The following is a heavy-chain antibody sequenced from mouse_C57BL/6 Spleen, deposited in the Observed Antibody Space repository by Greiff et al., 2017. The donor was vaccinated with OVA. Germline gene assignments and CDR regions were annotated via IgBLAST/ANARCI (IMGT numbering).Heavy chain of an antibody. D-gene: IGHD2-4*01. V-gene: IGHV5-17*01. J-gene: IGHJ4*01. Sequence: EVQGVESGGGLVKPGGSLKLSCAASGFTFSDYGMHWVRQAPEKGLEWVAYISSGSSTIYYADTVKGRFTISRDNAKNTLFLQMTSLRSEDTAMYYCARPPIYYDYGDAMGYWGQGTSGTVSS. CDR2: ISSGSSTI. CDR3: ARPPIYYDYGDAMGY. CDR1: GFTFSDYG.